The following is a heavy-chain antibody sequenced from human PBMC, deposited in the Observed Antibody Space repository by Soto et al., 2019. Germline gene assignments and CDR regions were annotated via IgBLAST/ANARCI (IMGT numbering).Heavy chain of an antibody. D-gene: IGHD6-19*01. CDR2: IYYSGST. CDR3: ARDRQQWLVRGFYYYGMDV. J-gene: IGHJ6*02. CDR1: GGSVSSGSYY. Sequence: SETLSLTCTVSGGSVSSGSYYWSWIRQPPGKGLEWIGYIYYSGSTNYNPSLKSRVTISVDTSKNQFSLKLSSVTAADTAVYYCARDRQQWLVRGFYYYGMDVWGQGTTVTVS. V-gene: IGHV4-61*01.